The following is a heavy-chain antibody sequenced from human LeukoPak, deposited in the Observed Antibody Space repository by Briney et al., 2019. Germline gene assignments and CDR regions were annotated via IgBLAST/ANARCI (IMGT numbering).Heavy chain of an antibody. V-gene: IGHV4-39*01. D-gene: IGHD6-19*01. Sequence: SETLSLTCTVSGGSISSYYWGWIRQPPGKGLEWIGSIYYSGSTYYNPSLKSRVTISVDTSKNQFSLKLSSVTAADTAVYYCASTYSSGWYEDYWGQGTLVTVSS. CDR2: IYYSGST. J-gene: IGHJ4*02. CDR3: ASTYSSGWYEDY. CDR1: GGSISSYY.